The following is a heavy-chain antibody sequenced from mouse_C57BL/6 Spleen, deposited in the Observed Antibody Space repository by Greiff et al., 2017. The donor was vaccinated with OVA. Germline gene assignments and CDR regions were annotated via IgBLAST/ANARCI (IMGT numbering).Heavy chain of an antibody. D-gene: IGHD2-1*01. J-gene: IGHJ4*01. CDR1: GYTFTSYW. Sequence: QVQLQQPGAELVRPGSSVKLSCKASGYTFTSYWMHWVKQRPIQGLEWIGNIDTSDSETHYNQKFKDKATLTVDKSSSTAYMQLSSLTSEDSAVYYCAREDGNYDAMDYWGQGTSVTVSS. CDR2: IDTSDSET. V-gene: IGHV1-52*01. CDR3: AREDGNYDAMDY.